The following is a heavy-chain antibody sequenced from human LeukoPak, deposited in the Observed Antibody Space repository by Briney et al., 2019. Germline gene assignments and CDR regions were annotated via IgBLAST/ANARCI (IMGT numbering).Heavy chain of an antibody. CDR2: LYSGGAA. D-gene: IGHD3-10*01. CDR1: GFSVRDNY. CDR3: ARGTFGPQGSYYGH. Sequence: PGGSLRLSCAVSGFSVRDNYLNWVRQTPGGGLECVSVLYSGGAAYYADSVKGRFTISRDTSKNTLSLQMNSLRVEDTALYYCARGTFGPQGSYYGHWGQGTRVTVSS. J-gene: IGHJ4*02. V-gene: IGHV3-53*01.